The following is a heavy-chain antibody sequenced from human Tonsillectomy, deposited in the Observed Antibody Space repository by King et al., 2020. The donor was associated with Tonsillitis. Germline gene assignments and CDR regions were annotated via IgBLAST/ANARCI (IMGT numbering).Heavy chain of an antibody. D-gene: IGHD2-2*01. CDR1: GGTFSSYA. CDR2: IIPIFGTA. V-gene: IGHV1-69*01. J-gene: IGHJ6*02. CDR3: AGIYCSSTSCYFGRNYYYYGMDV. Sequence: VQLVESGAEVKKPGSSVKVSCTASGGTFSSYAISWVRQAPGQGLEWMGGIIPIFGTANYAQKFQGRVTITADESTSTAYMELSSLRSEDTAVYYCAGIYCSSTSCYFGRNYYYYGMDVWGQGTTVTVSS.